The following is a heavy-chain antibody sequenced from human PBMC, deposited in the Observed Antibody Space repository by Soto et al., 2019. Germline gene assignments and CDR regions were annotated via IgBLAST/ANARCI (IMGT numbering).Heavy chain of an antibody. D-gene: IGHD2-21*02. CDR2: ISGSGGST. V-gene: IGHV3-23*01. Sequence: SLRLSCAASGFTFSSYAMSWVRQAPGKGLEWVSAISGSGGSTYYADSVKGRFTISRDNSKNTLYLQMNSLRAEDTAVYYCANREYCGGDCYFPFQHWGQGTLVTVSS. CDR3: ANREYCGGDCYFPFQH. CDR1: GFTFSSYA. J-gene: IGHJ1*01.